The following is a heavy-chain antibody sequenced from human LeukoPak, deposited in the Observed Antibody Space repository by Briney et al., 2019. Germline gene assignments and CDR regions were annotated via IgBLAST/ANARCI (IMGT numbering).Heavy chain of an antibody. CDR1: GFTVSSNY. D-gene: IGHD3-9*01. Sequence: QSGGSLRLSCAASGFTVSSNYMSWVRQAPGKGLEWVSVTYSGGSTCYADSVKGRFTISRDNSKNTLYLQMNSLRAEDTAVYYCAKDEVRYFDWLSAFDIWGQGTMVTVSS. CDR2: TYSGGST. V-gene: IGHV3-53*01. CDR3: AKDEVRYFDWLSAFDI. J-gene: IGHJ3*02.